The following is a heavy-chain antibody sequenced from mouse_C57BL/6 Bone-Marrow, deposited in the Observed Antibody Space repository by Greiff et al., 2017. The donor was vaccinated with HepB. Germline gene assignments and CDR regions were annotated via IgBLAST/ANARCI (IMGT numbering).Heavy chain of an antibody. CDR3: ARETVVAMDY. V-gene: IGHV1-64*01. J-gene: IGHJ4*01. Sequence: QVQLQQPAAELVKPGASVKLSCKASGYTFTSYWMHWVKQRPGQGLEWIGMIHPNSGSTNYNEKFKSKATLTVDKSSSTAYMQLSSLTSEDSAVYYCARETVVAMDYWGQGTSVTVSS. D-gene: IGHD1-1*01. CDR2: IHPNSGST. CDR1: GYTFTSYW.